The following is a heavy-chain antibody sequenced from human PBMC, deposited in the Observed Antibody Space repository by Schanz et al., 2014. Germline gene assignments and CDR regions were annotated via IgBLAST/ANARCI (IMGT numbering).Heavy chain of an antibody. CDR3: ARKVVATIGGYYDN. Sequence: EVQLLESGGGLVQPGGSLRLSCAASGFTFSSYAMSWVRQAPGKGLEWVSLISDSGDTAYYADSVKGRFTISRDNSKNTLYLQMNSLRAEDTAVYYCARKVVATIGGYYDNWGQGTLVIVSS. CDR2: ISDSGDTA. V-gene: IGHV3-23*01. CDR1: GFTFSSYA. J-gene: IGHJ4*02. D-gene: IGHD5-12*01.